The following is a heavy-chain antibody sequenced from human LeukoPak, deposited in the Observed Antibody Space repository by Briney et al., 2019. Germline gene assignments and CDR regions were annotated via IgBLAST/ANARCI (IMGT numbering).Heavy chain of an antibody. CDR3: ARDQAGIDYSNYPFDY. Sequence: SGTLSLTCTVSGGSISSSSYYWGWIRQPPGKGLEWIGSIYYSGSTYYNPSLKSRVTISVDTSKNQFSLKLSSVTAADTAVYYCARDQAGIDYSNYPFDYWGQGTLVTVSS. J-gene: IGHJ4*02. CDR1: GGSISSSSYY. D-gene: IGHD4-11*01. V-gene: IGHV4-39*07. CDR2: IYYSGST.